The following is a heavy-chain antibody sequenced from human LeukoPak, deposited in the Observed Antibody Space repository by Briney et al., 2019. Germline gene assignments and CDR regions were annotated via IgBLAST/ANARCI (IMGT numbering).Heavy chain of an antibody. D-gene: IGHD2-2*01. CDR1: GFTFSNYA. J-gene: IGHJ4*02. CDR2: ISSSDGST. Sequence: PGGSLRLSCAASGFTFSNYAMSWVRQAPGKGLEWVSGISSSDGSTYYADSVKGRFTISRDNSKNTLYLQMNSLRAEDTALYYCAKAYSNTWLFFDDWGLGTLVTVSS. V-gene: IGHV3-23*01. CDR3: AKAYSNTWLFFDD.